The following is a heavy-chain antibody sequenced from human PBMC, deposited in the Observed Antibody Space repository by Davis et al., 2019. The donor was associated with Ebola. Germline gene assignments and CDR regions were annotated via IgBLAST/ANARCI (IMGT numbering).Heavy chain of an antibody. J-gene: IGHJ4*02. D-gene: IGHD1-14*01. CDR2: FDPEDGDR. Sequence: ASVKVSCKISGHSLNELSIHWVRQAPGKGLEWMGGFDPEDGDRIYAQKFQGRVTITRDASASTAYMDLSSLGYEDTAVYYCAGGRSRSEEPDFDYWGQGTLVAVSS. CDR1: GHSLNELS. V-gene: IGHV1-24*01. CDR3: AGGRSRSEEPDFDY.